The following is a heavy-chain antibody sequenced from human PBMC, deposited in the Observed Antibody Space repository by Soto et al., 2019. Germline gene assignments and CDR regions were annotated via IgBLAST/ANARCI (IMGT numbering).Heavy chain of an antibody. Sequence: PGGSLRLSCAASGFTFSSYAMSWVRQAPGKGLEWVSAISGSGGSTYYADSVKGRFTISRDNSKNTLYLQMNSLRAEDTAVYYCAKDPYGGIRGLYYFDYWGQGTLVTVSS. CDR1: GFTFSSYA. CDR2: ISGSGGST. J-gene: IGHJ4*02. V-gene: IGHV3-23*01. D-gene: IGHD1-20*01. CDR3: AKDPYGGIRGLYYFDY.